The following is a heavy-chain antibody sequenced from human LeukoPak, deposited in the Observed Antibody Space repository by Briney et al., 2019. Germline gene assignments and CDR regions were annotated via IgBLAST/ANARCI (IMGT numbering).Heavy chain of an antibody. Sequence: PSETLSLTCTVSGGSISSYYWSWIRQPPGKGLEWIGYIYYSGSTNYNPSLKSRVTISVDTSKNHFSLKLSSVTAADTAVYYCARESYYYGSGNWFDPWGQGTLVTVSS. CDR3: ARESYYYGSGNWFDP. J-gene: IGHJ5*02. CDR1: GGSISSYY. V-gene: IGHV4-59*01. D-gene: IGHD3-10*01. CDR2: IYYSGST.